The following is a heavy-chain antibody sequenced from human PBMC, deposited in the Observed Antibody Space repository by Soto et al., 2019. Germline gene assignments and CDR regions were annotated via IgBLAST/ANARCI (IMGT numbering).Heavy chain of an antibody. J-gene: IGHJ5*02. CDR3: ARSIAARLNWFDP. CDR2: IKQDGCEK. D-gene: IGHD6-6*01. CDR1: GFTFSSYW. Sequence: GGSLRLSCAASGFTFSSYWMSWVRQAPGKGLEWVANIKQDGCEKYYVDSVKGRFTISRDNAKNSLYLQMNSLRAEDTAVYYCARSIAARLNWFDPWGQGTLVTVSS. V-gene: IGHV3-7*01.